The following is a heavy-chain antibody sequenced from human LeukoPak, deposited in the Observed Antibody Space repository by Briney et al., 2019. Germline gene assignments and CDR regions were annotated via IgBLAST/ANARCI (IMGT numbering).Heavy chain of an antibody. D-gene: IGHD5-18*01. J-gene: IGHJ4*02. CDR1: GGSISSGGYY. CDR3: ASSRLLAGYSYGSGITADY. V-gene: IGHV4-31*03. Sequence: PSQTLSLTCTVPGGSISSGGYYWSWIRQHPGKGLEWLGYIYYSGSNYYNPSLKSRVTISVATSKNQFSLKLSSVTAADTAVYYCASSRLLAGYSYGSGITADYWGQGTLVTVSS. CDR2: IYYSGSN.